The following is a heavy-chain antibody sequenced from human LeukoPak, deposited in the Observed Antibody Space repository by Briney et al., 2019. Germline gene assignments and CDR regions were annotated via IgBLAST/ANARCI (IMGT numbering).Heavy chain of an antibody. CDR3: ARAHQYYYGSGSSSYFDY. CDR1: GGTFSSYA. Sequence: SVKVSCKASGGTFSSYAISWARQAPGEGLEWMGGIIPIFGTANYAQKFQGRVTITADESTSTAYMELSSLRSEDTAVYYCARAHQYYYGSGSSSYFDYWGQGTLVTVSS. V-gene: IGHV1-69*01. J-gene: IGHJ4*02. D-gene: IGHD3-10*01. CDR2: IIPIFGTA.